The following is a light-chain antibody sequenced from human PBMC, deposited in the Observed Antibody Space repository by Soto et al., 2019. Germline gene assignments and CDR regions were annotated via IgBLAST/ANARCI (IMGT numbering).Light chain of an antibody. CDR1: QSVSSSY. CDR2: GAS. V-gene: IGKV3-20*01. CDR3: QQYGSSRET. J-gene: IGKJ1*01. Sequence: EIVLTQAAGTLSLSPGERATISCRASQSVSSSYLAWYQQKPGQAPRLLIYGASSKATGIPDRFSGSGSGTDFPFTFRRREPEDFAVYYCQQYGSSRETFGQGTRVDIK.